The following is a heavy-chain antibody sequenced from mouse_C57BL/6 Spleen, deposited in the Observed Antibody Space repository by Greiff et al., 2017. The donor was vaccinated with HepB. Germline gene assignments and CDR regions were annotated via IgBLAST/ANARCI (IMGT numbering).Heavy chain of an antibody. Sequence: LQQSGPELVKPGASVKISCKASGYAFSSSWMNWVKQRPGKGLEWIGRIYPGDGDTNYNGKFKGKATLTADKSSSTAYMQLSSLTSEDSAVYFCARDVNYYGSSAWFAYWGQGTLVTVSA. D-gene: IGHD1-1*01. CDR1: GYAFSSSW. V-gene: IGHV1-82*01. J-gene: IGHJ3*01. CDR3: ARDVNYYGSSAWFAY. CDR2: IYPGDGDT.